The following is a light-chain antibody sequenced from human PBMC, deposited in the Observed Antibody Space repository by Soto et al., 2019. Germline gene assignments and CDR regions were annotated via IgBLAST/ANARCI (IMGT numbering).Light chain of an antibody. CDR3: QQNAITPPWT. CDR2: AAS. CDR1: QSVSRS. Sequence: QLTQSPSSLSASVGDRVIITCRASQSVSRSLNWYQQKPGQPPKLLLYAASTLHSGVPSRFSGSGSGTESTLTISSLQPEDFATYYCQQNAITPPWTFGQGTKVDIK. V-gene: IGKV1-39*01. J-gene: IGKJ1*01.